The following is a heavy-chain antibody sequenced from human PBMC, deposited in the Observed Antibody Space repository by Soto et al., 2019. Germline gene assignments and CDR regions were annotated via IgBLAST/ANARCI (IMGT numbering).Heavy chain of an antibody. J-gene: IGHJ4*02. V-gene: IGHV3-23*01. CDR2: ISGSGGST. Sequence: EVQLLESGGGLVQPGGSLRLSCAASGFTLGTYVMTWVRQAPGKGLEWVSAISGSGGSTNYADPVKGRFTISRDNTKNTLYLQMKSLRVEDTAVYYCAKDRKGSYCSGGTCYSFDYWGQGTLVTVPS. D-gene: IGHD2-15*01. CDR3: AKDRKGSYCSGGTCYSFDY. CDR1: GFTLGTYV.